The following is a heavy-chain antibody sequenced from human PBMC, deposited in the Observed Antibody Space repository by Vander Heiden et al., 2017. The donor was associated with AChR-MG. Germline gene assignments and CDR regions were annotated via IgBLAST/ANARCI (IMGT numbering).Heavy chain of an antibody. Sequence: EVQLVQSGAEVKKPGESLKISCKGSGSSFTSYWIGWVRQMPGKGLEWMGIIYPGDSDTRYSPSFQGQVTISADKSISTAYLQWSSLKASDTAMYYCARPYLRWPDYYGMDVWGQGTTVTVSS. CDR3: ARPYLRWPDYYGMDV. D-gene: IGHD4-17*01. J-gene: IGHJ6*02. CDR1: GSSFTSYW. V-gene: IGHV5-51*03. CDR2: IYPGDSDT.